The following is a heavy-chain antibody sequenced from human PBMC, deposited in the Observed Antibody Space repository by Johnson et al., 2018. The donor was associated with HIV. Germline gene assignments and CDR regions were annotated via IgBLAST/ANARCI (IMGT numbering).Heavy chain of an antibody. V-gene: IGHV3-7*01. J-gene: IGHJ3*02. Sequence: VQLVESGGGLVQPGGSLRLSCAASGFTFSSYAMSWVRQAPGKGLEWVANIKQDGSEKYYVDSVKGRFTISRDNAKNSLYLQMNSLRAEDTAVYYCARGGSHKMDAFDIWGQGTLVTVSS. D-gene: IGHD1-26*01. CDR1: GFTFSSYA. CDR2: IKQDGSEK. CDR3: ARGGSHKMDAFDI.